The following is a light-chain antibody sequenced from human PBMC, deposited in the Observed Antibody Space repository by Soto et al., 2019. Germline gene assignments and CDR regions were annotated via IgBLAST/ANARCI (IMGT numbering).Light chain of an antibody. V-gene: IGKV1-5*01. CDR2: DAS. Sequence: VQITQSPSTLSASVGDRVTITCRASQSISSWLAWYQQKPGKAPKLLIYDASVLETGVPSRFSGSGSGTEFTLAISGLQSDDFATYYCQQYSTYWTFGPGTKVDI. J-gene: IGKJ1*01. CDR1: QSISSW. CDR3: QQYSTYWT.